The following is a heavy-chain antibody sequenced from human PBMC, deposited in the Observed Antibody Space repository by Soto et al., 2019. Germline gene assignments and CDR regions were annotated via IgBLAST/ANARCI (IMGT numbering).Heavy chain of an antibody. CDR2: ISYDGSNK. CDR3: AKDTLPFDY. CDR1: GFTFSSYG. D-gene: IGHD2-21*02. Sequence: PGGSLRLSCAASGFTFSSYGMHWVRQAPGKGLEWVAVISYDGSNKYYADSVKGRFTISRDNSKNTLYLQMNSLRAEDTAVYYCAKDTLPFDYRAQRTLVTVSS. V-gene: IGHV3-30*18. J-gene: IGHJ4*02.